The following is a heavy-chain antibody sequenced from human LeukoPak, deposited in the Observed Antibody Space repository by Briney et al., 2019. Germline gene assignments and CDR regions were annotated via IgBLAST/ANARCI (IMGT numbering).Heavy chain of an antibody. Sequence: GGSLRLSCAASGFTFTTYWMSWVRQAPGKGLEWVANIDNAGSDKYYVDSVEGRFTISRDNAKNSLYLQMNSLRAEDTAVYYCARERWLQPDYWGQGILVTVSS. J-gene: IGHJ4*02. V-gene: IGHV3-7*01. D-gene: IGHD5-24*01. CDR1: GFTFTTYW. CDR3: ARERWLQPDY. CDR2: IDNAGSDK.